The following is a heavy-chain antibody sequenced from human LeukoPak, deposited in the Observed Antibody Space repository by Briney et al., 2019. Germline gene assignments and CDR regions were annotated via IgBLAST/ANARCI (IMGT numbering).Heavy chain of an antibody. CDR3: AKAGAVVVVVAKYFDY. CDR1: GFTFSSYA. V-gene: IGHV3-23*01. Sequence: GGSLRLSCAASGFTFSSYAMSWVRQAPGKGLEWVSAISGSGDSTYYADSVKGRFTISRDNSKNTPYLQMNSLRAEDTAVYYCAKAGAVVVVVAKYFDYWGQGTLVTVSS. D-gene: IGHD2-15*01. CDR2: ISGSGDST. J-gene: IGHJ4*02.